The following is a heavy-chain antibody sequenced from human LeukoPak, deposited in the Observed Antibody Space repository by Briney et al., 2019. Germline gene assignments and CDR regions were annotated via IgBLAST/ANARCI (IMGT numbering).Heavy chain of an antibody. Sequence: SETLSLTCAVYGGSFSGYYWSWIRQPPGKGLEWIGEITHSGSTNYNPSLKSRVTISVDTSKNQFSLSLSSVTAADTAVYYCARGPLCTITSCPTMYFNYWGQGTLVTVSS. CDR1: GGSFSGYY. CDR3: ARGPLCTITSCPTMYFNY. V-gene: IGHV4-34*01. J-gene: IGHJ4*02. CDR2: ITHSGST. D-gene: IGHD2-2*01.